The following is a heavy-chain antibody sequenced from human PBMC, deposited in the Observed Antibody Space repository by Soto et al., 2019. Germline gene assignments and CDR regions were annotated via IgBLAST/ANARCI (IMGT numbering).Heavy chain of an antibody. Sequence: RSQTLSLTCVISGNSVSSNSAAWIWIRQSPWRGLEWLGRTYYRSKWYNDYAVSVKSRITINPDTSKNQFSLHLDSVIPEDTAVYYCAGVASFRGMDVWGQGTPVTVSS. CDR3: AGVASFRGMDV. J-gene: IGHJ6*02. CDR1: GNSVSSNSAA. V-gene: IGHV6-1*01. D-gene: IGHD2-21*01. CDR2: TYYRSKWYN.